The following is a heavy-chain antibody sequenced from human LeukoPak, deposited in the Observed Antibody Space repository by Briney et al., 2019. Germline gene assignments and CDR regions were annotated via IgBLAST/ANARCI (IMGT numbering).Heavy chain of an antibody. D-gene: IGHD3-10*01. J-gene: IGHJ4*02. CDR2: ISGSTGTT. V-gene: IGHV3-23*01. Sequence: GGSLRLSCAASGFTFNTYAMSWVRQAPGKGLEWVSAISGSTGTTHYADSVKGRFTISRDNSKNTLYLQMNSLRAEDTAVYYCAKGMYYYGSGSYLDYWGQGTLVTVSS. CDR3: AKGMYYYGSGSYLDY. CDR1: GFTFNTYA.